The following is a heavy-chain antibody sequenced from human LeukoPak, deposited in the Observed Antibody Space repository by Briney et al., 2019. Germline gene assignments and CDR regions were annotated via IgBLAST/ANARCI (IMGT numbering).Heavy chain of an antibody. D-gene: IGHD1-26*01. CDR3: ARTQSQSGSYRYYFGY. CDR2: IYYIGNT. CDR1: GASVDSGGYY. J-gene: IGHJ4*02. V-gene: IGHV4-61*08. Sequence: SETLSLTCTVSGASVDSGGYYWSWIRQPPGGGLEWIGYIYYIGNTNYNPSLKSRVTMSVNPSKNQFSLKLNSVTAADTAMYYCARTQSQSGSYRYYFGYWGQGTLVTVSS.